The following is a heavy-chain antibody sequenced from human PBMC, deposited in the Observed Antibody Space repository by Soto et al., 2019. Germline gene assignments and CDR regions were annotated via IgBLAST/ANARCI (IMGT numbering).Heavy chain of an antibody. J-gene: IGHJ5*02. D-gene: IGHD3-22*01. V-gene: IGHV1-18*01. CDR3: ARADSSGYSFLSWFDP. CDR1: GYTFTIYG. Sequence: ASVKVSCKASGYTFTIYGIIWVQQAPGQGLEWMGWISAYNGNTNYAQKLQGRVTMTTDTSTSTAYMELRSLRSDDTAVYYCARADSSGYSFLSWFDPWGQGTLVTVSS. CDR2: ISAYNGNT.